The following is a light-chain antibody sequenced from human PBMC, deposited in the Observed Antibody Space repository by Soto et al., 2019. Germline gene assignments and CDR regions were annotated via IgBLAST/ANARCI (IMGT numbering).Light chain of an antibody. CDR3: RQYGGSPIT. CDR1: QSVSDK. CDR2: GAS. J-gene: IGKJ5*01. Sequence: EIVMTQSPATLSVSPGERATLSCRASQSVSDKSAWYQQKPGQVPRLLIFGASTRATGIPDRFSGSGSGTDFTLTISRLEPEDFALYYCRQYGGSPITFGQGTRLEIK. V-gene: IGKV3-20*01.